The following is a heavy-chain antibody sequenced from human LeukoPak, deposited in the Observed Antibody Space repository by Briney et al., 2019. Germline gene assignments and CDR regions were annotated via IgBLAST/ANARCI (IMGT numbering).Heavy chain of an antibody. D-gene: IGHD3-22*01. Sequence: GGSLRLPCAASGFTFSDYYMSWIRQAPGKGLEWVSYISSSGSTIYYADSVKGRFTISRDNAKNSLYLQMNSLRAEDTAVYYCATLHDSSGYYYATSFPQFDYWGQGTLVIVSS. J-gene: IGHJ4*02. CDR1: GFTFSDYY. CDR3: ATLHDSSGYYYATSFPQFDY. CDR2: ISSSGSTI. V-gene: IGHV3-11*01.